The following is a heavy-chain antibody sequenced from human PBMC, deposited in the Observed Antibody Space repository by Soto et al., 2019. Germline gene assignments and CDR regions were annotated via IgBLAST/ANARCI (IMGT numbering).Heavy chain of an antibody. CDR3: ARHRDYNLDY. Sequence: GGSLRLSCAASGFTFSTYWMTWVRQAPGRGLEWVANIKQDGSEEYSVDSVKGRLTVSRDNAKNSVYLQMNSLRAEDTAVYYCARHRDYNLDYWGQGTLVTVSS. V-gene: IGHV3-7*03. CDR2: IKQDGSEE. D-gene: IGHD4-17*01. CDR1: GFTFSTYW. J-gene: IGHJ4*02.